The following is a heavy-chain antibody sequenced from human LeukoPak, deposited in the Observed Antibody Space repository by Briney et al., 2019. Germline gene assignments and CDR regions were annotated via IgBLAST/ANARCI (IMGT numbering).Heavy chain of an antibody. V-gene: IGHV3-48*03. J-gene: IGHJ5*02. CDR3: ARGDPHADL. CDR1: GFDLSTYE. CDR2: ITISGHTK. Sequence: TGGSLRLSCAASGFDLSTYEMNWVRQAPGKGLEWIADITISGHTKNYADSVKGRFTISRDNARTSLYLQMNSLRVGDTGVYYCARGDPHADLWGQGTLVTVSS.